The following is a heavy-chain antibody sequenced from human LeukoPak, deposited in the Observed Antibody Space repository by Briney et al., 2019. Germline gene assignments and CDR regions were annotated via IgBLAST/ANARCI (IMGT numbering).Heavy chain of an antibody. J-gene: IGHJ6*02. CDR1: GFSFTSYW. CDR2: IYPGDSDT. Sequence: GESLKISCMGSGFSFTSYWVGWVRQMPGKGLEWMGIIYPGDSDTRYSPSFQGQVTISADKSISTAYLQWSSLKASDTAMYYCARVGRVGSYYYGMGVWGQGTTVTVSS. D-gene: IGHD3-10*01. CDR3: ARVGRVGSYYYGMGV. V-gene: IGHV5-51*01.